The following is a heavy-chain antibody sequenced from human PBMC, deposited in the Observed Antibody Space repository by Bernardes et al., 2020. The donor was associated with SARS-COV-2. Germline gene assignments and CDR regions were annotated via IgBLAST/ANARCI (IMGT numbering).Heavy chain of an antibody. CDR2: INAGNGNT. D-gene: IGHD3-22*01. CDR1: GYTFTSYA. Sequence: ASVKVSCKASGYTFTSYAMHWVRQAPGQRLEWMGWINAGNGNTTYSQKFQGRVTITRDTSASTAYMELSSLRSEDTAVYYCARAGWNTYYYDSRTGWFDPWGQGTLVTVSS. J-gene: IGHJ5*02. CDR3: ARAGWNTYYYDSRTGWFDP. V-gene: IGHV1-3*01.